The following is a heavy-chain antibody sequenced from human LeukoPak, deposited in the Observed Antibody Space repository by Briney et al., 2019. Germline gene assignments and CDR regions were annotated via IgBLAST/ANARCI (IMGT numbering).Heavy chain of an antibody. CDR1: GFTFSSYA. J-gene: IGHJ4*02. CDR3: ARGVAYMGWLQLYYFDH. CDR2: ISYDGSNK. D-gene: IGHD5-24*01. Sequence: GGSLRLSCAASGFTFSSYAMHWVRQAPGKWLEWVAVISYDGSNKYYADSVKGRFTISRDNSKNTLYLQMNSLRAEDTAVYYCARGVAYMGWLQLYYFDHWGQGTLVTVSS. V-gene: IGHV3-30-3*01.